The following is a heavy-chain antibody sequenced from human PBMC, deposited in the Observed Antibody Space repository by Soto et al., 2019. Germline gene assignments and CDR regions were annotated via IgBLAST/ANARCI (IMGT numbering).Heavy chain of an antibody. D-gene: IGHD5-18*01. CDR3: ASSLLVGYGLEGESD. V-gene: IGHV1-18*01. Sequence: QVQLVQSGAEVKKPGASVKVSCKASGYTFTSYGISWVRQAPGQGLEWMGWISAYNGNTNYAQKLQGRVTMTTDTATSKAYMELRSLRSDDTAVYYCASSLLVGYGLEGESDWGQGTLVTVSS. CDR2: ISAYNGNT. J-gene: IGHJ4*02. CDR1: GYTFTSYG.